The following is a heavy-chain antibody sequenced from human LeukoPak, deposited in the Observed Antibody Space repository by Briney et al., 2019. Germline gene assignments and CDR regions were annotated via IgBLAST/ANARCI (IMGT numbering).Heavy chain of an antibody. Sequence: GASVKVSCKASVGTFSSYAISWVRQAPGQGLEWMGGIIPIFGTANYAQKFQGRVTITTDESNSTAYMELSSLRSEDTAVYYCARAGLVTTVTTSPYYFDYWGQGTLVTVSS. CDR3: ARAGLVTTVTTSPYYFDY. CDR1: VGTFSSYA. CDR2: IIPIFGTA. D-gene: IGHD4-17*01. V-gene: IGHV1-69*05. J-gene: IGHJ4*02.